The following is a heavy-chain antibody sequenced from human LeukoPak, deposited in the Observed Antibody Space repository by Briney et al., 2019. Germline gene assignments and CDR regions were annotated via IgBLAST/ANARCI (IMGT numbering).Heavy chain of an antibody. Sequence: GGSLRLSCVALEFSFETYWMSWVRQAPGKGPEWVANINEDGSEKHYVGSVRGRFTISRDNADNSLHLQMNSLRPEDMALYYCARGETMDVWGKGTTVTVSS. J-gene: IGHJ6*03. D-gene: IGHD5-24*01. CDR1: EFSFETYW. CDR2: INEDGSEK. CDR3: ARGETMDV. V-gene: IGHV3-7*01.